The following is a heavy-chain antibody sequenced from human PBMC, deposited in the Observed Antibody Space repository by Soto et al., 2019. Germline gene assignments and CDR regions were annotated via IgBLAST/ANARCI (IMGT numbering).Heavy chain of an antibody. V-gene: IGHV4-39*01. CDR2: IYYGGSS. J-gene: IGHJ4*02. CDR3: ARHGSY. CDR1: GVSISSSSDY. Sequence: SETMSLTCTVSGVSISSSSDYWGWFRQPPGKGLEWIGTIYYGGSSYSNPSLKSRVTISLDTSKNQFSLTLTSVTAADTAVYYCARHGSYWGQGTLVPVSS.